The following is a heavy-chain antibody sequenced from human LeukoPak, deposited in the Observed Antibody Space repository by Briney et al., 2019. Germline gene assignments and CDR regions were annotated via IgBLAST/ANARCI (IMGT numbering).Heavy chain of an antibody. D-gene: IGHD3-10*01. V-gene: IGHV1-46*01. J-gene: IGHJ5*02. CDR3: AIGHRGYGSGSYQNQPGWFDP. Sequence: ASVKVSCKASGYTFTSYYMHWVRQAPGQGLEWVGIINPSGGSTSYAQKFQGRVTMTRDTSTSTVYMELSSLRSEDTAVYYCAIGHRGYGSGSYQNQPGWFDPWGQGTLVTVSS. CDR1: GYTFTSYY. CDR2: INPSGGST.